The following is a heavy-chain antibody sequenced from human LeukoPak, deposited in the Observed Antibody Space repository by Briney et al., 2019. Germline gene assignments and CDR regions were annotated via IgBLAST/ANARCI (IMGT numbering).Heavy chain of an antibody. V-gene: IGHV3-23*01. CDR2: ISASGGDT. Sequence: GGSLRLSCAASGFTFRSYAMSWVRQAPGKGLEWVSAISASGGDTFYADSVKGRFTISRDNAKNSLYLQMNSLRAEDTAVYYCATGPIVVVPAAYYYFDYWGQGTLVTVSS. J-gene: IGHJ4*02. CDR1: GFTFRSYA. D-gene: IGHD2-2*01. CDR3: ATGPIVVVPAAYYYFDY.